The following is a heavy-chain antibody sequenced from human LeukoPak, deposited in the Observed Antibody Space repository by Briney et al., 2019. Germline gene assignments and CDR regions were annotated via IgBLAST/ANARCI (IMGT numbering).Heavy chain of an antibody. CDR1: GFTFSSYE. V-gene: IGHV3-48*03. D-gene: IGHD3-22*01. J-gene: IGHJ1*01. Sequence: GGSLRLSCAASGFTFSSYEMNWVRQAPGKGLEWVSHISSSGSTIYYADSVKGRFTISRDNAKNSLYLQMNSLRAEDAAVYYCVVGDYYDSSGYYRAFQHWGQGTLVTVSS. CDR3: VVGDYYDSSGYYRAFQH. CDR2: ISSSGSTI.